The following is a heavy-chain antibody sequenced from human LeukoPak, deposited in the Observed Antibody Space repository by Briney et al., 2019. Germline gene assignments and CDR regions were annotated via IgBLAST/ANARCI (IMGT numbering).Heavy chain of an antibody. D-gene: IGHD3-22*01. CDR3: VRDYYDSSGSAYYDY. V-gene: IGHV1-2*02. Sequence: GASVKVSCKASGYTFTGYYMHWVRQAPGQGLEWMGWINPNSGGTNYAQKFQGRVTMTRDTSISTAYMELSRLRSDDTAVYYCVRDYYDSSGSAYYDYWGQGTLVTVSS. CDR1: GYTFTGYY. CDR2: INPNSGGT. J-gene: IGHJ4*02.